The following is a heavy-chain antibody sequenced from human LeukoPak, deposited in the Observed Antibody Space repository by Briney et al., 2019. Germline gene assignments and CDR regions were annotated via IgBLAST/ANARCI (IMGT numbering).Heavy chain of an antibody. V-gene: IGHV3-23*01. CDR1: GFTFSTSA. CDR3: TKRAEFGGFDP. CDR2: ISTTVTNT. D-gene: IGHD3-10*01. J-gene: IGHJ5*02. Sequence: PGGSLRLSCAASGFTFSTSAMTWVRQAPGKGLEWVSSISTTVTNTYYADSVKGRFTISRDNSNNTVYLQINSLTAEDTALYYCTKRAEFGGFDPWGQGTLVTVSS.